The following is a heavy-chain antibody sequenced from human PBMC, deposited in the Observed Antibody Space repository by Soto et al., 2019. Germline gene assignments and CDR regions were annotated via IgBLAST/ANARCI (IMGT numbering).Heavy chain of an antibody. CDR1: GFTFDDYT. D-gene: IGHD4-17*01. Sequence: GGSLRLSCAASGFTFDDYTMHWVRQAPGKGLEWVSLISWDGGSTYYADSVKGRFTISRDNSKNSLYLQMNSLRTEDTALYYCAKGDYGGNSAIPEYYYGMDVWGQGTTVTVSS. J-gene: IGHJ6*02. V-gene: IGHV3-43*01. CDR3: AKGDYGGNSAIPEYYYGMDV. CDR2: ISWDGGST.